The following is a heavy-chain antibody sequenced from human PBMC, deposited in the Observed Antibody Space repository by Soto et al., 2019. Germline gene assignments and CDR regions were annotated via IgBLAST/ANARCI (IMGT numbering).Heavy chain of an antibody. D-gene: IGHD6-19*01. CDR3: ARRGKWVAVAGIFYRYYYYGMDV. CDR1: GGSISSSSYY. J-gene: IGHJ6*02. V-gene: IGHV4-39*01. CDR2: IYYSGST. Sequence: PSETLSLTCTVSGGSISSSSYYWGWIRQPPGKGLEWIGSIYYSGSTYYNPSLKSRVTISVDTSKNQFSLKLSSVTAADTAVYYCARRGKWVAVAGIFYRYYYYGMDVWGQGTTVTVSS.